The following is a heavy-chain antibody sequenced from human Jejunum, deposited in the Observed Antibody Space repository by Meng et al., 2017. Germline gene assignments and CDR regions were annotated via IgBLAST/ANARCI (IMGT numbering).Heavy chain of an antibody. CDR3: AADDDTKIQDVDY. CDR1: GITLSSSA. Sequence: SVKVSCKASGITLSSSAMQWVRQARGQRREWIGSIDVGFGNTNYAQKFRERVTISRDMSTTTADMELSGLTSEDTAMYYCAADDDTKIQDVDYWGQGTLVTVSS. V-gene: IGHV1-58*02. D-gene: IGHD5-18*01. CDR2: IDVGFGNT. J-gene: IGHJ4*02.